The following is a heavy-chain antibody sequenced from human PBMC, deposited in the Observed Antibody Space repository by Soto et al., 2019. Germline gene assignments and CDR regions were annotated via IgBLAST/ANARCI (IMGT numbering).Heavy chain of an antibody. J-gene: IGHJ3*02. CDR1: GYTFTTYY. CDR3: ARDWGGILGTSWGDAFDI. CDR2: INPSGGGK. V-gene: IGHV1-46*01. Sequence: ASVKVSCKPSGYTFTTYYIHWARQAPGQGLERMGIINPSGGGKGYAQKFQGRVTMTRDTSTSTVYMELSSLRSEDTAVYYCARDWGGILGTSWGDAFDIWGQGTMVTVSS. D-gene: IGHD1-7*01.